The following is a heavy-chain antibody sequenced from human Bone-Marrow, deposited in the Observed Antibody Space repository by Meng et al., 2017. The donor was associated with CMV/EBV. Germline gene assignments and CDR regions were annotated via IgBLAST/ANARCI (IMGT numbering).Heavy chain of an antibody. CDR1: GGSISGTSYY. D-gene: IGHD6-13*01. CDR3: ARQITTAGTPLDY. V-gene: IGHV4-39*01. CDR2: IHYSGDT. Sequence: SETLSLTCTVSGGSISGTSYYWGWIRQPPGKGLECIGSIHYSGDTHNNSSLKSRVTISVDTSKNQFSLKLSSVTAADTAVYYCARQITTAGTPLDYWGQGTLVTVSS. J-gene: IGHJ4*02.